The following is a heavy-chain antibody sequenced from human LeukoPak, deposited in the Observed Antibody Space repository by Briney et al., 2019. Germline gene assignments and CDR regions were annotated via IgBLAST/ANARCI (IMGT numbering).Heavy chain of an antibody. J-gene: IGHJ4*02. CDR3: ARRSLPEPRGVGDY. CDR1: GGTFSSYA. Sequence: ASVKVSCKASGGTFSSYAISWVRQAPGQGLEWMGGIIPIFGTANYAQKFQGRVTITADGSTSTAYMELSSLRSEDTAVYYCARRSLPEPRGVGDYWGQGTLVTVSS. V-gene: IGHV1-69*13. D-gene: IGHD1-14*01. CDR2: IIPIFGTA.